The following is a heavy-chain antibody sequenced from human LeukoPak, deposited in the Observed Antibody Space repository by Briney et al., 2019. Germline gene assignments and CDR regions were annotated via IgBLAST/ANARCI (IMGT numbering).Heavy chain of an antibody. CDR3: ARDYGSGSSGYYGMDV. CDR2: ISYDGSNK. Sequence: GGSLRLSCAASGFTFSSYAMHWVRQAPGKGLEWVAVISYDGSNKYYADSVKGRFTISRDNSKNTLYLQMNSLRAEDTAVYYCARDYGSGSSGYYGMDVWGQGTTVTASS. CDR1: GFTFSSYA. J-gene: IGHJ6*02. D-gene: IGHD3-10*01. V-gene: IGHV3-30-3*01.